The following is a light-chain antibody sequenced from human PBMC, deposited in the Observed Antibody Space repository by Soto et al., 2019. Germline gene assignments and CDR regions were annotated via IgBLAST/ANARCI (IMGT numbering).Light chain of an antibody. J-gene: IGLJ2*01. CDR1: SSDVGGYNY. Sequence: QSALTQPASVSGSPGQSITISCTGTSSDVGGYNYVSWYQQHPGKAPKLMIYDVSNRPSGVSNRFSGSKSGNTASLTISGLQAEDEDDYYCSSYTGSSALFGGGTKVTVL. V-gene: IGLV2-14*01. CDR3: SSYTGSSAL. CDR2: DVS.